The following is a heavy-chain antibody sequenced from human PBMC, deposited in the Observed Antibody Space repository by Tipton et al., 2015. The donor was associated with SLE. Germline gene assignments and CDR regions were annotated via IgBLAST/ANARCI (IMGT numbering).Heavy chain of an antibody. CDR1: GYSINNDNW. V-gene: IGHV4-28*03. D-gene: IGHD3-3*01. J-gene: IGHJ6*03. Sequence: TLSLTCSVSGYSINNDNWWGWIRQPPGKALEWIGYFHYTGLTYYNPSLKSRVTISVDTSKNQFSLKLSSVTAADTAVYYCARGSKSGFYYYYYYMDVWGKGTTVTVSS. CDR2: FHYTGLT. CDR3: ARGSKSGFYYYYYYMDV.